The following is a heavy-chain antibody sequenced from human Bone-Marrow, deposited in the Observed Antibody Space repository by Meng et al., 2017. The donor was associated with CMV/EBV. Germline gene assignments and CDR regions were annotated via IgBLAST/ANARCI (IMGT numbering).Heavy chain of an antibody. CDR3: ARDFTTPSEVVPAANYYYYGMDV. V-gene: IGHV4-38-2*02. CDR2: IYHSGST. Sequence: SETLSLTCTVSGYSISSGYYWGWIQQPPGKGLEWIGSIYHSGSTYYNPSLKSRVTISVDTSKNQFSLKLSSVTAADTAVYYCARDFTTPSEVVPAANYYYYGMDVWGQGTTVTVSS. J-gene: IGHJ6*02. D-gene: IGHD2-2*01. CDR1: GYSISSGYY.